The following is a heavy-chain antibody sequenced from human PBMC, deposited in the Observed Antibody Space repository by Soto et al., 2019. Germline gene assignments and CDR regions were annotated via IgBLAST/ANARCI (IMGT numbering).Heavy chain of an antibody. CDR1: GGTFGSDA. CDR2: IIPIFGTT. Sequence: GASVKVSCKASGGTFGSDAITWVRQAPGQGLEWVGRIIPIFGTTNYAQNLQGRVTITADESTRTAYMELSSLRSEDTAVYYCARGGDSGYDNYYYYGMDVWGQGTTVTVSS. CDR3: ARGGDSGYDNYYYYGMDV. D-gene: IGHD5-12*01. V-gene: IGHV1-69*13. J-gene: IGHJ6*02.